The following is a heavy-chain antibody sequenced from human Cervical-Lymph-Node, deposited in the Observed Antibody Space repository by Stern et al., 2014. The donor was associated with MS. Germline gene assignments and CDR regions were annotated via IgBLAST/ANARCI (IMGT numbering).Heavy chain of an antibody. Sequence: VQLEESGGGVVQPGRSLRLSCAASGFIFSDFAIHWVRQAPGKGLQWVAVISNDGSTEHYVDSVKGRFTISRDNSKNTLYLQMNSLRSEDTAVYYCARDIVGYSYGRFEYWGQGTLVTVSS. CDR3: ARDIVGYSYGRFEY. J-gene: IGHJ4*02. CDR1: GFIFSDFA. V-gene: IGHV3-30-3*01. D-gene: IGHD5-18*01. CDR2: ISNDGSTE.